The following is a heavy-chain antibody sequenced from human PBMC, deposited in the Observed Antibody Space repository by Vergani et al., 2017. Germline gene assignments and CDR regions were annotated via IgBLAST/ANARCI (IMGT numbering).Heavy chain of an antibody. CDR2: ISYDGSNK. D-gene: IGHD6-19*01. Sequence: VQLVESGGGLVQPGGSLRLSCAASGFTFSSYGMHWVRQAPGKGLEWVAVISYDGSNKYYADSVKGRFTISRDNSKNTLYLQMNSLRAEDTAVYYCSGVSSGWYSEDWGQGTLVTVSS. CDR3: SGVSSGWYSED. V-gene: IGHV3-30*03. CDR1: GFTFSSYG. J-gene: IGHJ4*02.